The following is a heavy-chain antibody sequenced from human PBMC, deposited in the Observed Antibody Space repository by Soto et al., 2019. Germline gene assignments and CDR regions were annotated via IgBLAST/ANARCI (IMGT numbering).Heavy chain of an antibody. V-gene: IGHV4-31*03. D-gene: IGHD2-15*01. CDR2: IYFSGST. CDR3: ARLRGLFCSGGSCYPKTVDF. J-gene: IGHJ4*02. Sequence: QVQLQESGPGLVKPSQTLSLTCTVSGGSISSGGYYWSWIRQHPEKGLEWIGYIYFSGSTYYNPSLKSRVIISVDAPRNQYSLKLSSVTAADTAVYYCARLRGLFCSGGSCYPKTVDFWGQGTLVTVSS. CDR1: GGSISSGGYY.